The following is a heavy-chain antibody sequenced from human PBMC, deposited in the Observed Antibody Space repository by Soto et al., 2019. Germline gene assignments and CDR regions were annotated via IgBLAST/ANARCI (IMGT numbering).Heavy chain of an antibody. Sequence: ASVKVSCKASGYTFTSYYMHWVRQAPGQGLEWMGIINPSGGSTSYAQKFQGRVTMTSDTSTSTVYMELSSLRSEDTAVYYCARDGEYSSSSGLRYFDYWGQGTLVTVSS. CDR1: GYTFTSYY. CDR3: ARDGEYSSSSGLRYFDY. CDR2: INPSGGST. V-gene: IGHV1-46*03. D-gene: IGHD6-6*01. J-gene: IGHJ4*02.